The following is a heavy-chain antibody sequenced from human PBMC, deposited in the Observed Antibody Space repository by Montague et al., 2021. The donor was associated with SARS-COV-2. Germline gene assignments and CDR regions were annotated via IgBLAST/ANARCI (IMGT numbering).Heavy chain of an antibody. D-gene: IGHD3-3*01. CDR1: GGSISSSSYY. J-gene: IGHJ5*02. Sequence: SETLSLTCTVSGGSISSSSYYWGWIRQPPGKGLEWIGSIYYSGSTXYNPSLKSRVTISVDTSKNRFSLKLSSVTAADTAVYYCARHHQSVITMFGVVTPKNWFDPWGQGTLVTVSS. V-gene: IGHV4-39*01. CDR2: IYYSGST. CDR3: ARHHQSVITMFGVVTPKNWFDP.